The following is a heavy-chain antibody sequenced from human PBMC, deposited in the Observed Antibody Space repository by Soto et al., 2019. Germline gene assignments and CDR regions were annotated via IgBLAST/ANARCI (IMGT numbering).Heavy chain of an antibody. CDR2: IYHSGST. D-gene: IGHD4-4*01. J-gene: IGHJ4*02. Sequence: SETLSLTCAVSGCSISSGGYCWSWIRQPPGKGLEWIGYIYHSGSTYYNPSLKSRVTISVDRSKNQFSLKLSSVTAADTAVYYCARGMTTVTTLDYWGQGTLVTVSS. CDR3: ARGMTTVTTLDY. CDR1: GCSISSGGYC. V-gene: IGHV4-30-2*01.